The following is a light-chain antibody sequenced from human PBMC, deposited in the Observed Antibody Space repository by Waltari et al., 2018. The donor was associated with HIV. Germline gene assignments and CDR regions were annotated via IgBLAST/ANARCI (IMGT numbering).Light chain of an antibody. CDR1: QDITGF. J-gene: IGKJ4*01. CDR3: QQYSAYPLT. Sequence: DVQMTQSPSSLSVSIGDRVIITCRASQDITGFLAWFQHRPGTAPKSLIYGTSTLQSGVPSSNFSGSGSGTEFILTITNLQPKDTGTYYCQQYSAYPLTFGGGTKVEI. CDR2: GTS. V-gene: IGKV1-16*02.